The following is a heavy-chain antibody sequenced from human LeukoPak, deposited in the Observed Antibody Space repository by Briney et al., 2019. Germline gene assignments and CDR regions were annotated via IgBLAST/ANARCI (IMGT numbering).Heavy chain of an antibody. D-gene: IGHD5-18*01. Sequence: GGSLRLSCAASGFGFSNYWMNWVRQAPGKGLEWVANIKQDGSEKYYVDSVKGRFTISRGNAKNSLYLQMNSLRAEDTAVYYCASGGYSFGYWGQGTLVTVSS. CDR2: IKQDGSEK. CDR3: ASGGYSFGY. CDR1: GFGFSNYW. V-gene: IGHV3-7*03. J-gene: IGHJ4*02.